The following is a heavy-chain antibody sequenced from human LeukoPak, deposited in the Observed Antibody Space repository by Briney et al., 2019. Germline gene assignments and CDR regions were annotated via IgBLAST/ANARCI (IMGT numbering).Heavy chain of an antibody. CDR3: ARTFYDSSGYYERFDY. V-gene: IGHV1-2*02. CDR1: GYTFTSYY. Sequence: ASVKVSCKASGYTFTSYYMHWVRQAPGQGLEWMGWINPNSGGTNYAQKFQGRVTMTRDTSISTAYMELSRLRSDDTAVYYCARTFYDSSGYYERFDYWGQGTLVTVSS. CDR2: INPNSGGT. J-gene: IGHJ4*02. D-gene: IGHD3-22*01.